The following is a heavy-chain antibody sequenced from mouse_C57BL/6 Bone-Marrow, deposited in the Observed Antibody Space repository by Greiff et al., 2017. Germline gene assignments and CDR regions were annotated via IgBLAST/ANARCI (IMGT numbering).Heavy chain of an antibody. D-gene: IGHD1-1*01. V-gene: IGHV1-64*01. J-gene: IGHJ3*01. CDR2: IHPNSGST. CDR3: ARRYGSSSWFAY. Sequence: VQLQQPGAELVKPGASVKLSCKASGYTFTSYWMHWVKQRPGQGLEWIGMIHPNSGSTNYNEKFKSKATLTVDKSSSTAYMQLSSLTSEDSAVYYCARRYGSSSWFAYWGQGTLVTVSA. CDR1: GYTFTSYW.